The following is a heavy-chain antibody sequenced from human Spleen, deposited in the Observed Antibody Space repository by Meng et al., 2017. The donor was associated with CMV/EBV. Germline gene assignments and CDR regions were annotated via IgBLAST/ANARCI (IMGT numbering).Heavy chain of an antibody. CDR2: IYSIGST. J-gene: IGHJ4*02. CDR1: GCASDSGGYY. Sequence: VTQPASRPQLVHTYSTPSAPSAFSGCASDSGGYYCRRPPQPPRKCLEWIGYIYSIGSTYSNPSLKSRVTISVDTSKNQFPMKLSSVTAADKAVYYCAREVGDYWGQGTLVTVSS. V-gene: IGHV4-30-4*08. CDR3: AREVGDY. D-gene: IGHD1-26*01.